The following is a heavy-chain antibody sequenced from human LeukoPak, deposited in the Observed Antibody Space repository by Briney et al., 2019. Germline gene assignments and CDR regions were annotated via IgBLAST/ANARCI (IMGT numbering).Heavy chain of an antibody. D-gene: IGHD6-13*01. CDR3: AKDRRGSAAGNDIYYYYYGMDV. J-gene: IGHJ6*02. Sequence: PGGSLRLSCAASGFTFSSYAMSWVRQAPGKGLEWVSAISGSGGSTYYADSVKGRFTISRDNSKNTLYLQMNSLRAEDTAVYYCAKDRRGSAAGNDIYYYYYGMDVWGQGTTVTVSS. CDR2: ISGSGGST. V-gene: IGHV3-23*01. CDR1: GFTFSSYA.